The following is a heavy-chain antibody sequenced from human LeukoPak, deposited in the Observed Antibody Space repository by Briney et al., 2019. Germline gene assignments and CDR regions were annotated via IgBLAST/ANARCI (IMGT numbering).Heavy chain of an antibody. D-gene: IGHD6-19*01. V-gene: IGHV3-30-3*01. J-gene: IGHJ6*02. CDR2: ISYDGSNK. CDR1: GFTFGSYA. CDR3: ARGVGSASYYYYGMDV. Sequence: EPGRSLRLSCAASGFTFGSYAMHWVRQAPGKGLEWVAVISYDGSNKYYADSVKGRFTISRDNSKNTLYLQMNSLRAEDTAVYYCARGVGSASYYYYGMDVWGQGTTVTVSS.